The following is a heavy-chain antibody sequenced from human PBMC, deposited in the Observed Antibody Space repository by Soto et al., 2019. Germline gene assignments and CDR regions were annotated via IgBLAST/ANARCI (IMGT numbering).Heavy chain of an antibody. J-gene: IGHJ5*01. Sequence: PGGSLRLSCAASGFPFTSYSMTWVRQRPGKGLEWLSSISGTSEYIYYADSLKGRLTISRDNGRNPVYLQIHSLRTEDTAVYFCARSFDSVGYSGGQGTLVTVSS. D-gene: IGHD3-9*01. V-gene: IGHV3-21*01. CDR3: ARSFDSVGYS. CDR2: ISGTSEYI. CDR1: GFPFTSYS.